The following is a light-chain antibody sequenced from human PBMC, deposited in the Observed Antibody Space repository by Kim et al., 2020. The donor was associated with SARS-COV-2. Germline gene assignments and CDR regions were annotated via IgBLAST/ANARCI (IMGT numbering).Light chain of an antibody. CDR3: QQYGSSPMYT. J-gene: IGKJ2*01. CDR2: GAS. Sequence: PGERATLSCRASQSVSSSYLAWYQQKPGQAPRLLIYGASSRATGIPDRFSGSGSGTDFTLTISRLEPEDFAVYYCQQYGSSPMYTFGQGTKLEIK. V-gene: IGKV3-20*01. CDR1: QSVSSSY.